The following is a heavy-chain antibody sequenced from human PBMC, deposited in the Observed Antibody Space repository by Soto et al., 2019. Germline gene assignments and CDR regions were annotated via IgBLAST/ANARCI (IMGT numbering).Heavy chain of an antibody. Sequence: QVQLQESGPGRVKPSQTLSLTCTVSGASISSGDHSWTWIRQSPGQGLECIGHITNSGSASYSPSLKSRLSMSLDPSNKPYSLRLSPVSAADSAVYYCARARWLGASAADRWGQRTPVTVSS. CDR2: ITNSGSA. CDR1: GASISSGDHS. V-gene: IGHV4-30-4*01. J-gene: IGHJ5*02. CDR3: ARARWLGASAADR. D-gene: IGHD3-10*01.